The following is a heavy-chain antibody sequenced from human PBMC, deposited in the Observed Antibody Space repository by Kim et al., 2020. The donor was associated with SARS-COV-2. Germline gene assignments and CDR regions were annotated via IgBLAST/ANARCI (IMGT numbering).Heavy chain of an antibody. J-gene: IGHJ4*02. CDR3: TRVRLEGTSSQYRHSDY. D-gene: IGHD1-1*01. Sequence: GGSLRLSCAASGFTFSSYWMSWVRQAPGKGLEWVATIKEDGSEKYYVDSVKGRFTIFRDNAKNSVDLQMNSLRVEDTALYYCTRVRLEGTSSQYRHSDYWGQGTLVTVSS. CDR2: IKEDGSEK. CDR1: GFTFSSYW. V-gene: IGHV3-7*01.